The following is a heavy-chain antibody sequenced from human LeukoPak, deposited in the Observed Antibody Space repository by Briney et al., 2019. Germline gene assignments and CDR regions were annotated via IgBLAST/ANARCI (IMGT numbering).Heavy chain of an antibody. D-gene: IGHD3-3*01. Sequence: GSSVKVSCKASGGTFSSYAISWVRQAPGQGLGWMGGITPIFGTANYAQKFQGRVTITTDESTGTAYMELSSLRSEDTAVYYCARDLGVTRYYYYYMDVWGKGTTVTVSS. CDR1: GGTFSSYA. V-gene: IGHV1-69*05. J-gene: IGHJ6*03. CDR2: ITPIFGTA. CDR3: ARDLGVTRYYYYYMDV.